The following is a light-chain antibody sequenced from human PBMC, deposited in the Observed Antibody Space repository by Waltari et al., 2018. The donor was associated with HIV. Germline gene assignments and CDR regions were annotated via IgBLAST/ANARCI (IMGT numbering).Light chain of an antibody. V-gene: IGLV1-51*01. CDR2: DNN. J-gene: IGLJ3*02. CDR3: ATWDSSLGAGVV. Sequence: QSVCTQPPSMAPAPGMEVTISSSGSSSNIGNNYVSWYQQVPGTAPKLLIYDNNKRPSGIPDRFSGSKSGTSATLDITGLQTGDEADYYCATWDSSLGAGVVFGGGTKLTLL. CDR1: SSNIGNNY.